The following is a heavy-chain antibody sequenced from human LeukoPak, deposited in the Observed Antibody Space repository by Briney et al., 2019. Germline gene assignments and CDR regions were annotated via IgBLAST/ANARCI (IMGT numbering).Heavy chain of an antibody. CDR1: GFTFSTYA. J-gene: IGHJ4*02. Sequence: HAGGSLRLSCAASGFTFSTYAMNWVRQAPGKGLEWVSAISGSGGSTYYADSVKGRFTISRDNSKNTLYLQMHSLRAEDTAVYYCAKAALRATPLPFDYWGQGTLVTVSS. V-gene: IGHV3-23*01. CDR3: AKAALRATPLPFDY. D-gene: IGHD4-17*01. CDR2: ISGSGGST.